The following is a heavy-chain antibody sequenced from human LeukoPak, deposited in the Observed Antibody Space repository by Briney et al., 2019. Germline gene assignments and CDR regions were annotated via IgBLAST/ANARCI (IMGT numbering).Heavy chain of an antibody. J-gene: IGHJ4*02. CDR2: IYYSGST. CDR3: ARSRTTMIRGSPNWSFDY. Sequence: PSETLSLTCTVSGGSISSYYWSWIRQPPGKGLEWIGYIYYSGSTNYNSSLKSRVIISVDTSKNQFSLKLSSVTAADTAVYYCARSRTTMIRGSPNWSFDYWGQGILVTVSS. D-gene: IGHD3-10*01. CDR1: GGSISSYY. V-gene: IGHV4-59*01.